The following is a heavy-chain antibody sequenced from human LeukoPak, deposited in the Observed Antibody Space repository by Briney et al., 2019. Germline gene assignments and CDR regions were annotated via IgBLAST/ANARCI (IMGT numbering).Heavy chain of an antibody. Sequence: GGSLRLSCAASGFTFSSYAMSWVRQAPGKGLEWVSAISGSGGSTYYADSVKGRFTISRDSSKNTLYLQMNSPRAEGTAVYYCAKGGKRFYYDSSYFDYWGQGTLVTVSS. J-gene: IGHJ4*02. D-gene: IGHD3-22*01. CDR1: GFTFSSYA. CDR2: ISGSGGST. V-gene: IGHV3-23*01. CDR3: AKGGKRFYYDSSYFDY.